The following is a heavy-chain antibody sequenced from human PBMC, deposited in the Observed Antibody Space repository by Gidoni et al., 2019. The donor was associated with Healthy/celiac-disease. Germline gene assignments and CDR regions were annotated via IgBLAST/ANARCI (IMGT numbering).Heavy chain of an antibody. J-gene: IGHJ3*02. Sequence: QVQLVESGGGVVQPGRSLRLSCAASGFTFSSYAMPWCRQAPGKGLEWVAVISYDGSNKYYADSVKGRFTISRDNSKNTLYLQMNSLRAEDTAVYYCARGYCTGGVCYDGEDDAFDIWGQGTMVTVSS. D-gene: IGHD2-8*02. V-gene: IGHV3-30-3*01. CDR3: ARGYCTGGVCYDGEDDAFDI. CDR1: GFTFSSYA. CDR2: ISYDGSNK.